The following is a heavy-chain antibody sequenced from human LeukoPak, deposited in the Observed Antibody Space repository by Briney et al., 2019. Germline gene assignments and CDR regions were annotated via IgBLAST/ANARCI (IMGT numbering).Heavy chain of an antibody. J-gene: IGHJ5*02. Sequence: AGGSLRLSCTASAFTFSDYWMDWVRQAPGKGLEWVANINQDGNEKKYVDSVKGRFTISRDNANNSLSLQMRGLRAEDTAIYYCVRRNYRWIDPWGQGTLVTVSS. CDR3: VRRNYRWIDP. CDR2: INQDGNEK. V-gene: IGHV3-7*03. CDR1: AFTFSDYW. D-gene: IGHD1-7*01.